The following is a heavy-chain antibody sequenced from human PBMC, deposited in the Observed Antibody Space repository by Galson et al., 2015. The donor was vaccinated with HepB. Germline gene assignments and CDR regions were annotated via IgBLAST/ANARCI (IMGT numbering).Heavy chain of an antibody. CDR3: AREGIEWELRYVDS. Sequence: SLRLSCAASGFTFSSYEMNWVRQAPGKGLEWVSYISSSGSTTYYADSVKGRFTISRDNARNSLYLEMNSLRAEDTAVYYCAREGIEWELRYVDSCGQGSLVTVSS. V-gene: IGHV3-48*03. CDR2: ISSSGSTT. J-gene: IGHJ4*02. D-gene: IGHD1-26*01. CDR1: GFTFSSYE.